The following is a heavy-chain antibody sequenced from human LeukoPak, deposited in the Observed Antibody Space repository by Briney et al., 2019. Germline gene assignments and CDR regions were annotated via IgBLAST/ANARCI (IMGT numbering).Heavy chain of an antibody. Sequence: SVKVSCKASGGTFSSYAISWVRQAPGQGLEWMGGIIPIFGTANYAQKFQGRVTITADESTSTAYMELSSLRSEDTAVYYCARDGRGYSYGYAPYFDYWGQGTLVTVSS. D-gene: IGHD5-18*01. CDR1: GGTFSSYA. CDR3: ARDGRGYSYGYAPYFDY. J-gene: IGHJ4*02. CDR2: IIPIFGTA. V-gene: IGHV1-69*01.